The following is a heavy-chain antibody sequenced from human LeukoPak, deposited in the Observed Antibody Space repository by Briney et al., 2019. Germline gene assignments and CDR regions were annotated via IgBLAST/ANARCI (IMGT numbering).Heavy chain of an antibody. J-gene: IGHJ4*02. CDR2: ISYDGSNK. V-gene: IGHV3-30-3*01. CDR3: ARDEGGYSSGPTKKRNHLQLYYFDY. Sequence: GGSLRLSCAASGFTFSSYAMHWVRQAPGKGLEWVAVISYDGSNKYYADSVKGRFTISRDNSKNTLYLQMNSLRAEDTAVYYCARDEGGYSSGPTKKRNHLQLYYFDYWGQGTLVTVSS. CDR1: GFTFSSYA. D-gene: IGHD6-19*01.